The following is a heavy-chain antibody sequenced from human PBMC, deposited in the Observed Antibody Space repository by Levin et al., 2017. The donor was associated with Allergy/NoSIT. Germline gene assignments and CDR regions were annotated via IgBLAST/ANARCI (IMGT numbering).Heavy chain of an antibody. CDR2: ISSSSSYI. CDR1: GFTFSSYS. CDR3: ARDRGYYDFWSGYYSFDY. V-gene: IGHV3-21*01. D-gene: IGHD3-3*01. J-gene: IGHJ4*02. Sequence: GESLKISCAASGFTFSSYSMNWVRQAPGKGLEWVSSISSSSSYIYYADSVKGRFTISRDNAKNSLYLQMNSLRAEDTAVYYCARDRGYYDFWSGYYSFDYWGQGTLVTVSS.